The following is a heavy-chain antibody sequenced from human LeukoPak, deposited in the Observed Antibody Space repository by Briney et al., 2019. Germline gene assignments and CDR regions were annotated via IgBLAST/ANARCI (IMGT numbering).Heavy chain of an antibody. J-gene: IGHJ5*02. V-gene: IGHV4-59*01. Sequence: PSETLSLTCTVSGDPISNYYWSWIRQPPGKGPEWLGYIYYSGSTNYNPSLKSRLTISLDTSKSQFYLKLTSVTTADTAVYYCARGPYSTFKSWFDPWGQGSLVIVSS. CDR2: IYYSGST. D-gene: IGHD4-11*01. CDR1: GDPISNYY. CDR3: ARGPYSTFKSWFDP.